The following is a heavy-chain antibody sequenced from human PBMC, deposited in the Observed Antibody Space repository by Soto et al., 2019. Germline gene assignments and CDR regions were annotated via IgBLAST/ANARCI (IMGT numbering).Heavy chain of an antibody. CDR1: GFTFSSYG. Sequence: HPGGSLRLSCAASGFTFSSYGMHGVRQAPGKGLEWVAVISYDGSNKYYADSVKGRFTISRDNSQNTLYLQMNSLRAEDTAVYYCSYSSGYYYRAFDIWGQGTMVTVS. V-gene: IGHV3-30*03. J-gene: IGHJ3*02. CDR2: ISYDGSNK. D-gene: IGHD3-22*01. CDR3: SYSSGYYYRAFDI.